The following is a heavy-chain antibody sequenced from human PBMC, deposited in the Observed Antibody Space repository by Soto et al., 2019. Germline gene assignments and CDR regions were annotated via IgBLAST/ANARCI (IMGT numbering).Heavy chain of an antibody. CDR3: ARDPEIAPSHFDY. V-gene: IGHV3-33*01. CDR1: GFTFSSYG. J-gene: IGHJ4*02. Sequence: GGSLRLSCAASGFTFSSYGMHWVRQAPGKGLEWVAVIWYDGSNKYYADSVKGRFTSSRDNSKNTLYLQMNSLRAEDTAVYYCARDPEIAPSHFDYWGQGTLVTVSS. CDR2: IWYDGSNK.